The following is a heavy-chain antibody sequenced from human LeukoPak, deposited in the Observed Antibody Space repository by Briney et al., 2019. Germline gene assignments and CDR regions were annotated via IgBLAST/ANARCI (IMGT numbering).Heavy chain of an antibody. CDR2: ISNFGDII. CDR3: AKDATPALGTVYMDV. Sequence: PGGSLRLSCAASGFTFSNYEMNWVRQAPGKGLEWISHISNFGDIIHYADSVEGRFTISRDNDKNSIYLQMKSLRAEDTAVYYCAKDATPALGTVYMDVWGKGTTVTISS. V-gene: IGHV3-48*03. J-gene: IGHJ6*03. CDR1: GFTFSNYE. D-gene: IGHD6-13*01.